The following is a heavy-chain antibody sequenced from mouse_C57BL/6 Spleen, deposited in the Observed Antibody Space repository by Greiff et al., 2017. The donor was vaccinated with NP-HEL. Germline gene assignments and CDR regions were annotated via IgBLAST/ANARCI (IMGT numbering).Heavy chain of an antibody. V-gene: IGHV1-80*01. Sequence: QVHVKQSGAELVKPGASVKISCKASGYAFSSYWMNWVKQRPGKGLEWIGQIYPGDGDTNYNGKFKGKATLTADKSSSPAYMQLSSLTSEDSAVYFGARQSLGYWYFDVWGTGTTVTVSS. CDR1: GYAFSSYW. CDR2: IYPGDGDT. J-gene: IGHJ1*03. CDR3: ARQSLGYWYFDV. D-gene: IGHD6-2*01.